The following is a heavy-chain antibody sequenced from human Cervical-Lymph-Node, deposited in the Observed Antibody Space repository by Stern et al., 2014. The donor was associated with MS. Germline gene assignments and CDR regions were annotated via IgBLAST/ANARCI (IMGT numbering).Heavy chain of an antibody. D-gene: IGHD6-19*01. J-gene: IGHJ4*02. CDR2: IRSKANSYAT. V-gene: IGHV3-73*01. CDR1: GFTFSGSP. CDR3: ARSTSGWYDY. Sequence: MQLVQSGGGLVQPGGSLKLSCAASGFTFSGSPMNWVRHPSGKGLEWVGRIRSKANSYATAYAASVKGRFTISRDDSRNTAYLQMNSLKTEDTAVYYCARSTSGWYDYWGQGTLVTVSS.